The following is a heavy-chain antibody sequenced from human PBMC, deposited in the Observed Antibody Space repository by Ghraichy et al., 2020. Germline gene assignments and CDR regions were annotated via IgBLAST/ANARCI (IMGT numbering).Heavy chain of an antibody. V-gene: IGHV3-30*02. Sequence: GESLNISCAASGFSFAYYAMHWVRQAPGKGLEWVAFIRADGSNEYYADSVKGRFTISRDNSKNTLYLQMNSLRNEDTAVYYCTNGPFSSDGTYYSGQPFPGGQGALVTFSP. CDR1: GFSFAYYA. J-gene: IGHJ5*02. D-gene: IGHD2-15*01. CDR2: IRADGSNE. CDR3: TNGPFSSDGTYYSGQPFP.